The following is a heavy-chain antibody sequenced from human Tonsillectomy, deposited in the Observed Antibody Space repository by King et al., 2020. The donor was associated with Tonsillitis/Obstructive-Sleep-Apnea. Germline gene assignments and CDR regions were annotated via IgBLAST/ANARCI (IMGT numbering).Heavy chain of an antibody. CDR3: AXXXXXXXXXXX. CDR2: IXQDGSEK. CDR1: GFTFSSXW. J-gene: IGHJ6*02. Sequence: QLVEXGGGLVQPGGSLRXSCAAXGFTFSSXWXSWVRQAPGKXLEWVANIXQDGSEKYYXXXVXGXXTIXXDNAKXSLYLQMNSXRAEDTAVYYCAXXXXXXXXXXXWGXXXXVT. V-gene: IGHV3-7*03.